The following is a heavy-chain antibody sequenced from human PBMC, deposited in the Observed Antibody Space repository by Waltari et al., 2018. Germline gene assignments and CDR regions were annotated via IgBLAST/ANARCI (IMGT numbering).Heavy chain of an antibody. CDR2: IWYDGSNK. V-gene: IGHV3-33*01. CDR3: AREHSSGWSIYYYYGMDV. J-gene: IGHJ6*02. D-gene: IGHD6-19*01. CDR1: GFTFSSYG. Sequence: QVQLVESGGGVVQPGRSLRLSCAASGFTFSSYGMHWVRQAPGKGLEWVAVIWYDGSNKNYADSVKGRFTISRDNSKNTLYLQMNSLRAEDTAVYYCAREHSSGWSIYYYYGMDVWGQGTTVTVSS.